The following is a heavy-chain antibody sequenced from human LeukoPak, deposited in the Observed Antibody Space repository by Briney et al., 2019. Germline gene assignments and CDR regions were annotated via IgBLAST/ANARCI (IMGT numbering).Heavy chain of an antibody. Sequence: GRSLRLSCAASGFTFDDYAMLWVRQAPGKGLEWVSGISWNSGSIGYADSVKGRFTISRDNAKNSLYLQMYSLRAEDTALYYCAKVSSYGINDAFDIWGQGTLVTVAS. CDR1: GFTFDDYA. J-gene: IGHJ3*02. D-gene: IGHD5-18*01. V-gene: IGHV3-9*01. CDR2: ISWNSGSI. CDR3: AKVSSYGINDAFDI.